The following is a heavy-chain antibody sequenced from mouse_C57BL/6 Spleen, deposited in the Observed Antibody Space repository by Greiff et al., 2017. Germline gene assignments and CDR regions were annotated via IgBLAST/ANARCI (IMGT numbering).Heavy chain of an antibody. J-gene: IGHJ3*01. CDR3: ARPVVTAQAAWFAY. CDR2: INPSNGGT. D-gene: IGHD3-2*02. CDR1: GYTFTSYW. V-gene: IGHV1-53*01. Sequence: QVQPQQPGTELVKPGASVKLSCKASGYTFTSYWMHWVTQRPGQGLEWIGNINPSNGGTNYNEKFKSKATLTVDKSSSTAYMQLSSLTSEDSAVYYCARPVVTAQAAWFAYWGQGTLVTVSA.